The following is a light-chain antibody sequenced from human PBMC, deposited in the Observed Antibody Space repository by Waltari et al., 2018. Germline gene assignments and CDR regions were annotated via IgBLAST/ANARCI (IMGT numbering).Light chain of an antibody. CDR3: QQYYSTLWT. V-gene: IGKV4-1*01. J-gene: IGKJ1*01. CDR2: WSS. CDR1: QSVLYSSNNKND. Sequence: DIVMTQSPDSLAVSLGERATINCKSSQSVLYSSNNKNDLAWYQQKPGQPPKLLIYWSSTRESGFPDRFSGSGSGTDFTLTISSLQAEDVAVYYCQQYYSTLWTFGQGTKVEIK.